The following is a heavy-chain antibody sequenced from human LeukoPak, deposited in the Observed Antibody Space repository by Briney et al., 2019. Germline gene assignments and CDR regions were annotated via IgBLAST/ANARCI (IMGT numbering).Heavy chain of an antibody. CDR2: ISGSGGST. J-gene: IGHJ4*02. V-gene: IGHV3-23*01. CDR3: AYHTGIAVAAFDY. Sequence: GGSLRLSCAASGFTSSSYAMSWVRQAPGKGLEWVSAISGSGGSTYYADSVKGRFTISRDNSKNTLYLQMNSLRAEDTAVYYCAYHTGIAVAAFDYWGQGTLVTVSS. CDR1: GFTSSSYA. D-gene: IGHD6-19*01.